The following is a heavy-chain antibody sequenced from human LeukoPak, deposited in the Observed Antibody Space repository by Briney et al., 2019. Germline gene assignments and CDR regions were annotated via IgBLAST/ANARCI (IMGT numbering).Heavy chain of an antibody. CDR1: GYTFTSCD. J-gene: IGHJ5*02. CDR3: ARGHYPRDRFDP. V-gene: IGHV1-8*03. CDR2: MNPNSGNT. Sequence: ASVKVSCKASGYTFTSCDINWARQATGQGLEWMGWMNPNSGNTGYAQKFQGRVTITRNTSISTAYMELSSLRSEDTAVYYCARGHYPRDRFDPWGQGTLVTVSS. D-gene: IGHD1-26*01.